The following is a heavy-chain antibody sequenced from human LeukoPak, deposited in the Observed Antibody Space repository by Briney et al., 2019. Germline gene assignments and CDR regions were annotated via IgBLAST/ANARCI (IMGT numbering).Heavy chain of an antibody. Sequence: GGSLRLSCAASGFTFSNNGMSWVRQAPGKGLEWVSTISGSGSSTYYADSVKGRFTISRDNSKNTLYLQMNSLRAEDTAVYHCAKGGFGYLDYWGQGTLGTVSS. CDR1: GFTFSNNG. CDR3: AKGGFGYLDY. CDR2: ISGSGSST. V-gene: IGHV3-23*01. D-gene: IGHD3-3*01. J-gene: IGHJ4*02.